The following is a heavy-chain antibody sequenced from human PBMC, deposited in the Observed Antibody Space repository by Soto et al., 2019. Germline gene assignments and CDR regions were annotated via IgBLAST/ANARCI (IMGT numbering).Heavy chain of an antibody. CDR1: GGSISSSGHY. J-gene: IGHJ5*02. CDR2: IFYSGGT. D-gene: IGHD3-10*01. CDR3: ARRSYGSGVDL. V-gene: IGHV4-39*01. Sequence: QLQPQESGPGLVKPSEALSLTCTVSGGSISSSGHYWGWIRQTPGKGLEWIGNIFYSGGTHYNASFRSRVSISVDSSKNQLSLKVTSVTAADTAVYYCARRSYGSGVDLWGRGTLVTVSS.